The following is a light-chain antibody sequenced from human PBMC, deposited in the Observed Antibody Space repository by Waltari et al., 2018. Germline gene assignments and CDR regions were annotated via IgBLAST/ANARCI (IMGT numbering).Light chain of an antibody. CDR1: QSIVSW. J-gene: IGKJ2*02. Sequence: DIQMTQSPSTLSASVGDRVTITCRASQSIVSWVAWYQQKPGKAPKLLIDKASSLQSGVPSTFSGSGSGTDFTLTISSLQPDDFATYYCQQYFSGCPFGQGTNLEIQ. CDR2: KAS. V-gene: IGKV1-5*03. CDR3: QQYFSGCP.